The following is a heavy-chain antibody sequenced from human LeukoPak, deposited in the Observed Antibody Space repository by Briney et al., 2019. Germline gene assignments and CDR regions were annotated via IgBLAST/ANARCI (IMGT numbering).Heavy chain of an antibody. CDR3: ARGGIAVPGMRYYFDY. CDR1: GGSISSSY. J-gene: IGHJ4*02. V-gene: IGHV4-59*01. D-gene: IGHD6-19*01. Sequence: NPSETLSLTCTVSGGSISSSYWSWIRQPPGKGLEWIGYIYYSGSTNYNPSLKSRVTISVDTSKNQFSLKLSSVTAADTAVYYCARGGIAVPGMRYYFDYWGQGTLVTVSS. CDR2: IYYSGST.